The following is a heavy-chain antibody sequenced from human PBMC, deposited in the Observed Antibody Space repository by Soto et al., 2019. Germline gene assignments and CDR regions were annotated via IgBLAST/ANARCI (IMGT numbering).Heavy chain of an antibody. D-gene: IGHD3-10*01. J-gene: IGHJ4*02. V-gene: IGHV4-34*01. CDR1: GGTFIGYY. Sequence: TSQTMCVPCAVDGGTFIGYYWSCIRQHPGKGLEWIGEINHSGSTNYNPSLKSRVTISVDTSKNQFSLKLSSVTAADTAVYYCARQPVPRSRPPYGSGGYYNYWGQGTLVTVSS. CDR3: ARQPVPRSRPPYGSGGYYNY. CDR2: INHSGST.